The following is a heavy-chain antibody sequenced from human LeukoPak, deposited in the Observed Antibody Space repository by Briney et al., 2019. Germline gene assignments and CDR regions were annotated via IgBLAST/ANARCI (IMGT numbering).Heavy chain of an antibody. CDR2: ISAYNGNT. CDR3: ARGPNYYAGY. Sequence: ASVKVSCKSSGYTFTSYGISWERQAPGHRLEWMGWISAYNGNTNYAQKLQGRVTMTTDTSTSTAYMELRSLRSDDTAVYYGARGPNYYAGYWGQGTLVTVSS. D-gene: IGHD3-10*01. CDR1: GYTFTSYG. V-gene: IGHV1-18*01. J-gene: IGHJ4*02.